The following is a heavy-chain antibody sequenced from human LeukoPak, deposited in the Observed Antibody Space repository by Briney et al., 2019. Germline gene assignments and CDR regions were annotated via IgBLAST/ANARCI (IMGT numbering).Heavy chain of an antibody. D-gene: IGHD3-10*01. V-gene: IGHV5-51*01. CDR3: ARLGGSGSYYNEVYYYYGMDV. J-gene: IGHJ6*02. CDR2: IYPGDSDT. CDR1: GYSFTSYW. Sequence: GESLKISCKGSGYSFTSYWIGWVRQMPGKGLEWMGIIYPGDSDTRYSPSFQGQVTISADKSISTAYLQWSRLKASDTAMYYCARLGGSGSYYNEVYYYYGMDVWGQGTTVTVSS.